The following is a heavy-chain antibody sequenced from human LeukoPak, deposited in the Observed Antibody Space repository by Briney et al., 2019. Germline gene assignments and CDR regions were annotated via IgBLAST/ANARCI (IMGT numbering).Heavy chain of an antibody. V-gene: IGHV5-51*01. CDR1: GYSFTSYW. Sequence: GESLKISCKGSGYSFTSYWIGWVRRMPGKGLEWMGIIYPGDSDTRYSPSFQGQVTISADKSISTAYLQWSSLKASDTAMYYCARKAAGIWGANWFDPWGQGTLVTVSS. D-gene: IGHD6-19*01. J-gene: IGHJ5*02. CDR3: ARKAAGIWGANWFDP. CDR2: IYPGDSDT.